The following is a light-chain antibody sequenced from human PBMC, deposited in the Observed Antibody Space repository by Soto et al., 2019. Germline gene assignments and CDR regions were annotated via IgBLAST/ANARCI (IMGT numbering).Light chain of an antibody. Sequence: DIQMTQSPSAMSASVGDSVTITCRASQGISNSLAWFQQKPGKVPQRLIYGASSLQSGVPSRFSGSGSGTEFSLTISSLQPEDFATYYCLQHNSYPRTVGQGTKVDIK. CDR1: QGISNS. CDR2: GAS. CDR3: LQHNSYPRT. V-gene: IGKV1-17*03. J-gene: IGKJ1*01.